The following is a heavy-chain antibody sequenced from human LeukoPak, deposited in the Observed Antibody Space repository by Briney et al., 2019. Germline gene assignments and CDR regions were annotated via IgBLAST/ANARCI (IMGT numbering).Heavy chain of an antibody. V-gene: IGHV4-39*01. CDR1: GGSISGSSHY. Sequence: SETLSLTCTVSGGSISGSSHYWGWIRQPPGKGLEWIGSIYYSGSTYHNPSLQSRVTISVDTSKNEISLKLTSVTAADTAVYYCARRNSAGYSYGYDYWGRGTLVTVSS. J-gene: IGHJ4*02. CDR2: IYYSGST. D-gene: IGHD5-18*01. CDR3: ARRNSAGYSYGYDY.